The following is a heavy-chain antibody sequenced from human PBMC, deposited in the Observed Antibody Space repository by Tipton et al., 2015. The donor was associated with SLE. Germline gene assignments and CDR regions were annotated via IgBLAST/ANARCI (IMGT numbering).Heavy chain of an antibody. D-gene: IGHD4-11*01. CDR2: IFHSGST. Sequence: TLSLTCTVSGAPFTHYYWSWIRQTPGKGLEWIAYIFHSGSTNYNPSLKSRVTISADTSKNQASLKLTSVTVADTAVYYCALGSLGATVTAGAGFYYYGMDVWGQGTTVTVSS. CDR1: GAPFTHYY. CDR3: ALGSLGATVTAGAGFYYYGMDV. V-gene: IGHV4-59*01. J-gene: IGHJ6*02.